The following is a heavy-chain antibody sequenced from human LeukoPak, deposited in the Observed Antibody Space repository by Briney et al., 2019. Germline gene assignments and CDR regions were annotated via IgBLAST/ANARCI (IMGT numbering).Heavy chain of an antibody. J-gene: IGHJ1*01. CDR2: VSVNNGGT. CDR3: ATATQPRGYFLH. D-gene: IGHD2-2*01. V-gene: IGHV1-18*01. CDR1: VYTFTTYS. Sequence: ASVKASCKSSVYTFTTYSLAWARLAPRQSLGWMGWVSVNNGGTNYAQSFQDRVTLTRDTSTNTAYLELRSLRSDDTAIIYCATATQPRGYFLHWGQGTLVTVSS.